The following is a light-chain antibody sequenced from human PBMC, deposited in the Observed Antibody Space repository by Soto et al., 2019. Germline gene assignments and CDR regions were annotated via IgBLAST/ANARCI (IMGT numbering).Light chain of an antibody. CDR2: GAS. V-gene: IGKV3-15*01. Sequence: EIVITQSPATLSVSPGERATLSCRASQSVNSYLAWYQQKPGQAPRLLIYGASTRATGVPARFSGSGSGTEFTLNISSLQSEDFAVYFCQQYNDWPYTFGQGTKVDIK. CDR3: QQYNDWPYT. J-gene: IGKJ2*01. CDR1: QSVNSY.